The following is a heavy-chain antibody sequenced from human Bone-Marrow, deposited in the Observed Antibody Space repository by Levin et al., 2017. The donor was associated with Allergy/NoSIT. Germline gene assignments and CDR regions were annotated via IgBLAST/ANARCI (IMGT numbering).Heavy chain of an antibody. Sequence: GGSLRLSCAASGFIFRNYAMNWVRQAPGKGLEWVSQISGSGGNTHYADSVKGRFTISRDNSKNTLYLKMNSLRVEDTAVYYCAGYDTSAFHSPFDYWGQGTLVTVSS. J-gene: IGHJ4*02. CDR2: ISGSGGNT. CDR3: AGYDTSAFHSPFDY. V-gene: IGHV3-23*01. CDR1: GFIFRNYA. D-gene: IGHD3-22*01.